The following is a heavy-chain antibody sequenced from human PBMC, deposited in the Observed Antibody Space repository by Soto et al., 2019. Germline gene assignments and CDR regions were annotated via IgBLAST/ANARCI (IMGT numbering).Heavy chain of an antibody. D-gene: IGHD3-3*01. CDR3: AREGDYDFWSGYYTPYYYYGMDV. CDR2: ISYDGSNK. J-gene: IGHJ6*02. CDR1: GFTFSSYA. Sequence: GGSLRLSCAASGFTFSSYAMHWVRQAPGKGLEWVAVISYDGSNKYYADSVKGRFTISRDNSKNTLYLQMNSLRAEDTAVYYCAREGDYDFWSGYYTPYYYYGMDVWGQGTTVTVSS. V-gene: IGHV3-30-3*01.